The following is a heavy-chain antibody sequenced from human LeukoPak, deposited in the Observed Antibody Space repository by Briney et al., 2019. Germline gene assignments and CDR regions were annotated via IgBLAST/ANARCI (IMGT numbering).Heavy chain of an antibody. CDR2: IYPGDSDT. CDR1: GYSFTSYW. Sequence: GESLKISCKGSGYSFTSYWIGWVRQMPGKGLEWMGIIYPGDSDTRYSPSFQGQVTISADKSISTAYLQWSSLKASDTAMYYCARRPISMVRGVPEWFDPWGQGTLVTVSS. CDR3: ARRPISMVRGVPEWFDP. D-gene: IGHD3-10*01. V-gene: IGHV5-51*01. J-gene: IGHJ5*02.